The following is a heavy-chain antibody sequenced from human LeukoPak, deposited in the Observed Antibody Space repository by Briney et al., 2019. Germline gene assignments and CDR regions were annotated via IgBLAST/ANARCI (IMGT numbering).Heavy chain of an antibody. CDR1: GLTFSSYS. Sequence: GGSLRLSCAASGLTFSSYSMNWVRQAPGKGLEWVSSISSSSSYIYYADSVKGRFTISRDNAKNSLYLQMNSLRAEDTAVYYCARAGYCSSTSCNAFDIWGQGTMVTVSS. V-gene: IGHV3-21*01. J-gene: IGHJ3*02. CDR3: ARAGYCSSTSCNAFDI. CDR2: ISSSSSYI. D-gene: IGHD2-2*01.